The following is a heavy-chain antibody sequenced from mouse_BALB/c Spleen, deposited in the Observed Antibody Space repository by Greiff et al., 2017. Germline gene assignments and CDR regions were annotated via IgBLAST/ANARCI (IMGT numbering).Heavy chain of an antibody. Sequence: QVQLQQSGPGLVAPSQSLSITCTVSGFSLTSYDISWIRQPPGKGLEWLGVIWTGGGTNYNSAFMSRLSISKDNSKSQVFLKMNSLQTDDTAIYYCVRGGDGNYEDWYFDVWGAGTTVTVSS. V-gene: IGHV2-9-2*01. CDR3: VRGGDGNYEDWYFDV. D-gene: IGHD2-1*01. CDR2: IWTGGGT. CDR1: GFSLTSYD. J-gene: IGHJ1*01.